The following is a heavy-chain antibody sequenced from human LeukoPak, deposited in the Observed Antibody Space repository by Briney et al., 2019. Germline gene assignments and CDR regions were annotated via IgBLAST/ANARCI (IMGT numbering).Heavy chain of an antibody. Sequence: ASVKVSCKASGYTFTSYGISWVRQAPGQGLEWMGWISPYNGNTNYAQKLQGRVTMTTDTSTSTAYMELRSLRSDDTAVYYCARDLGYCSSTSCYSPGGPFDYWGQGTLVTVSS. J-gene: IGHJ4*02. CDR3: ARDLGYCSSTSCYSPGGPFDY. CDR2: ISPYNGNT. D-gene: IGHD2-2*02. CDR1: GYTFTSYG. V-gene: IGHV1-18*01.